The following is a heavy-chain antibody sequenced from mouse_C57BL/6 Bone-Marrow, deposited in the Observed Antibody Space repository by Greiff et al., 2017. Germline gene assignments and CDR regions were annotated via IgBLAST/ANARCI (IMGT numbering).Heavy chain of an antibody. Sequence: LVESGAELARPGASVKLSCKASGYTFTSYGISWVKQRTGQGLEWIGEIYPRSGNTYYNEKFKGKATLTADKSSSTAYMELRSLTSEDSAVYFCARRGAYYSNPWCAYWGQGTLVTVSA. CDR1: GYTFTSYG. V-gene: IGHV1-81*01. D-gene: IGHD2-5*01. CDR2: IYPRSGNT. J-gene: IGHJ3*01. CDR3: ARRGAYYSNPWCAY.